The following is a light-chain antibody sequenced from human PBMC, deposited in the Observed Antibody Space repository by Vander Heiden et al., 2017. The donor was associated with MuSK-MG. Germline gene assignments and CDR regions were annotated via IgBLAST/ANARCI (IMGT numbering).Light chain of an antibody. V-gene: IGKV1-5*03. J-gene: IGKJ1*01. CDR3: QQDHSYSWT. CDR1: QSISSW. CDR2: KAS. Sequence: DIQMTQSPSTLSASVGDTVTITCRASQSISSWLAWYQQKPGKAPKVLIYKASNLESGVPSRFSGSGSGTEFTLTISSLQPDDFATYYCQQDHSYSWTFGQGSKVEIK.